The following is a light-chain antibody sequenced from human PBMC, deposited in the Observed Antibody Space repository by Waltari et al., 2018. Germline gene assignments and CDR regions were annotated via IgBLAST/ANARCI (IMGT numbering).Light chain of an antibody. J-gene: IGLJ3*02. CDR1: SGEVGAYNY. CDR2: DVS. Sequence: QSALTQPASVSGSPGQSITIPCTGASGEVGAYNYVSWYQQHPGKAPKLMIYDVSVRPSGVSNRFSGSKSGNTASLTISGLQAEDEADYYCCSYTSSSTWVFVGGTKLTVL. V-gene: IGLV2-14*03. CDR3: CSYTSSSTWV.